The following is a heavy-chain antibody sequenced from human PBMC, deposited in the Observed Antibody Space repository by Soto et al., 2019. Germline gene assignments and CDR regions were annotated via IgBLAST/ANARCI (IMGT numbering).Heavy chain of an antibody. J-gene: IGHJ3*02. CDR1: GVSISSYY. V-gene: IGHV4-59*08. CDR3: ARPRGYCSSTSCSRGAFDI. D-gene: IGHD2-2*01. CDR2: ISHSGNT. Sequence: QVQLQESGPGLVKPSETLSLTCTISGVSISSYYWSWIRQPPGKGLEWIGYISHSGNTNYNPSLKSRVTISVATSTNQFSRNLSSVTAADTAVYFCARPRGYCSSTSCSRGAFDIWGQGTMVTVSS.